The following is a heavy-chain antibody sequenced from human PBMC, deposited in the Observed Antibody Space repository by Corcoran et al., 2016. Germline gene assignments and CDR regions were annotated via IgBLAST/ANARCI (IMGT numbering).Heavy chain of an antibody. J-gene: IGHJ2*01. CDR1: GGTFSSYA. CDR3: ARGIAAAGTNWYFDL. D-gene: IGHD6-13*01. CDR2: IIPIFGTA. V-gene: IGHV1-69*01. Sequence: QVQLVQSGAEVKKPGSSVKVSCKASGGTFSSYAISWVRQVPGQGLEWMGGIIPIFGTANYAQKFQGRVTITADESTSTAYMELSSLRSEDTAVYYCARGIAAAGTNWYFDLWGRGTLVTVSS.